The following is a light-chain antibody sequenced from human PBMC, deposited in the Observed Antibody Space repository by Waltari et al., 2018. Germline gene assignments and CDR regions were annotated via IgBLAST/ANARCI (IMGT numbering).Light chain of an antibody. V-gene: IGKV3-20*01. J-gene: IGKJ1*01. Sequence: EIVLTQSPGTLSLSPAEGANLSCRASQSVSKFLAWYQQKPGQAPRLRIYHASNRAAGIPDRFSGSGFGTDFSLTISRLEPEDFAVYYCQKYESLPATFGQGTKVEVK. CDR3: QKYESLPAT. CDR2: HAS. CDR1: QSVSKF.